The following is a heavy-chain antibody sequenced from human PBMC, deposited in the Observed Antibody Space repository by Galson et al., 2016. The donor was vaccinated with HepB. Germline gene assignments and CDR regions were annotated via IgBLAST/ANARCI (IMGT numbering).Heavy chain of an antibody. Sequence: QSGAEVKKPGESLKISCKASGYRFTNYWIGWVRQSPGQGLEWMAIIQPGDSDTRYSPSFQGQVTISADKSSSTAYLQWSSLKASDTAIYYCARQGLGRYGDPVGVFDNWGQGTLVTVSS. CDR2: IQPGDSDT. CDR3: ARQGLGRYGDPVGVFDN. CDR1: GYRFTNYW. V-gene: IGHV5-51*01. D-gene: IGHD4-17*01. J-gene: IGHJ4*02.